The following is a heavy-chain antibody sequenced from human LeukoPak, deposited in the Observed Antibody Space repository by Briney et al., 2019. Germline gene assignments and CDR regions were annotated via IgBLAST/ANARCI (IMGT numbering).Heavy chain of an antibody. CDR2: IYYSGST. D-gene: IGHD3/OR15-3a*01. CDR3: ARDINMTFGPAHYWYFDL. Sequence: SETLSLTCTVSGGSISSRSYNWGWIRQPPGKGLEWIGNIYYSGSTYYNPSLKSLFTISLDTSKNQFSLKVSSVTAADTAVYYCARDINMTFGPAHYWYFDLWGRGALVTVSS. CDR1: GGSISSRSYN. V-gene: IGHV4-39*07. J-gene: IGHJ2*01.